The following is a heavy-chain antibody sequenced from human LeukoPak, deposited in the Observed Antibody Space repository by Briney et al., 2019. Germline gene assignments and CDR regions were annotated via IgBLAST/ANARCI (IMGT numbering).Heavy chain of an antibody. CDR3: TTPLTPYYYGSGSYYKEGDFDY. CDR1: GFTFSNAW. J-gene: IGHJ4*02. Sequence: GGSLRLSCAASGFTFSNAWMSWVRQAPGKGLEWVGRIKSKTDGGTTDYAAPVKGRFTISRDDSKNTLNLQMNSLKTEDTAVYYCTTPLTPYYYGSGSYYKEGDFDYWGQGTLVTVSS. V-gene: IGHV3-15*01. CDR2: IKSKTDGGTT. D-gene: IGHD3-10*01.